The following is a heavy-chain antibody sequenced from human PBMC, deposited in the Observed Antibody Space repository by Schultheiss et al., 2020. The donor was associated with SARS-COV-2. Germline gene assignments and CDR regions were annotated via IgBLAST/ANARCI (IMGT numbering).Heavy chain of an antibody. CDR3: ARETPDYDILTGRENWFDP. J-gene: IGHJ5*02. CDR2: IYHSGST. V-gene: IGHV4-30-2*01. D-gene: IGHD3-9*01. Sequence: SETLSLTCAVSGGSISSGGYSWSWIRQPPGKGLEWIGYIYHSGSTYYNPSLKSRVTISVDRSKNQFSLKLSSVTAADTAVYYCARETPDYDILTGRENWFDPWGQGTLVTVSS. CDR1: GGSISSGGYS.